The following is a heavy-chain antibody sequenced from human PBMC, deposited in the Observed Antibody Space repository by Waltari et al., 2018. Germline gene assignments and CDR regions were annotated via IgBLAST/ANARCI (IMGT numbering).Heavy chain of an antibody. J-gene: IGHJ4*02. V-gene: IGHV3-15*01. D-gene: IGHD3-3*01. CDR1: GVRVTEAW. CDR3: TADLSEFGHGEIDF. Sequence: EAQLVESGGGLVESGGPLRLSCTASGVRVTEAWMTWVRPAPGKGLEWVGLIKSRGSGETVDYAAPVKGRFTISRDDSKDTVYLQMSSLRVEDTALYYCTADLSEFGHGEIDFWGQGSQVTVSS. CDR2: IKSRGSGETV.